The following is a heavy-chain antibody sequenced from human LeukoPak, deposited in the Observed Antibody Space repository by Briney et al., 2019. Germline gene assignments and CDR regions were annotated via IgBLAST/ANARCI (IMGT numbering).Heavy chain of an antibody. D-gene: IGHD6-6*01. J-gene: IGHJ2*01. CDR2: ISSSGTTI. V-gene: IGHV3-48*03. Sequence: VRLGGSLRLSCAASGFTFSSYAMTWVRQAPGKGLEWVSHISSSGTTIYYADSVKGRFTISRDNAKNSLYLQMSSLRAEDTAVYYCARDLSIAARRWYFDLWGRGTLVTVSS. CDR1: GFTFSSYA. CDR3: ARDLSIAARRWYFDL.